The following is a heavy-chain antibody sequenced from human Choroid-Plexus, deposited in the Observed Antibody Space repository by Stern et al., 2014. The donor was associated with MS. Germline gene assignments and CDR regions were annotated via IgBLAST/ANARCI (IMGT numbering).Heavy chain of an antibody. CDR2: INPNTGGT. Sequence: VQLGESGAEVKKPGALVKVSCKTSGYIFTGYYIHWVRQAPGQGLEWMSWINPNTGGTKYAQKFQGRVTMSRDTSISTAYVELSSLTSDDTAVYYCARDQRGITIFGVVTDYYYLGMDVWGQGTTVTVSS. J-gene: IGHJ6*02. V-gene: IGHV1-2*02. CDR1: GYIFTGYY. CDR3: ARDQRGITIFGVVTDYYYLGMDV. D-gene: IGHD3-3*01.